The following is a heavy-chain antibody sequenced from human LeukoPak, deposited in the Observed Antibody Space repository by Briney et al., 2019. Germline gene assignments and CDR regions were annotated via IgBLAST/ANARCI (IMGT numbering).Heavy chain of an antibody. D-gene: IGHD2-2*01. Sequence: ASVKVSCKASGYTFTSYDINWVRQATGQGLEWMGWMIPNSGNTGYAQKFQGRVTITRNTSISTAYIELSSLRSEDTAVYYCARKGSSTSQFILPRSSWFDPWGQGTLVTVSS. V-gene: IGHV1-8*03. CDR3: ARKGSSTSQFILPRSSWFDP. CDR2: MIPNSGNT. J-gene: IGHJ5*02. CDR1: GYTFTSYD.